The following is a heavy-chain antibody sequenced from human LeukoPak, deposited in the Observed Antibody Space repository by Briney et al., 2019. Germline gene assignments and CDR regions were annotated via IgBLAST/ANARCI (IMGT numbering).Heavy chain of an antibody. CDR1: GYTFTGYY. Sequence: GASVKVSCKASGYTFTGYYMHWVRQAPGQGLEWMGWINPNSGGTNYAQKFQGRVTMTRDTSISTAYMELSRLRSDDTAVYYCARDSRPEYDFWSGYFEETFDYWGQGTLVTVSS. D-gene: IGHD3-3*01. V-gene: IGHV1-2*02. CDR2: INPNSGGT. J-gene: IGHJ4*02. CDR3: ARDSRPEYDFWSGYFEETFDY.